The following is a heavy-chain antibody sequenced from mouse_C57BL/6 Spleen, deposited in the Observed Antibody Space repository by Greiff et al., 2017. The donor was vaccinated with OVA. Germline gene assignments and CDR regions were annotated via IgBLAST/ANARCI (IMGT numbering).Heavy chain of an antibody. CDR3: ARSGDDGMLDYFDY. V-gene: IGHV1-80*01. J-gene: IGHJ2*01. Sequence: QVQLQQSGAELVKPGASVKISCKASGYAFSSYWMNWVKQRPGKGLEWIGQIYPGDGDTNYNGKFKGKATLTADKSSSTAYMQLSSLTSEDSAVYFCARSGDDGMLDYFDYWGQGTTLTVSS. D-gene: IGHD2-3*01. CDR2: IYPGDGDT. CDR1: GYAFSSYW.